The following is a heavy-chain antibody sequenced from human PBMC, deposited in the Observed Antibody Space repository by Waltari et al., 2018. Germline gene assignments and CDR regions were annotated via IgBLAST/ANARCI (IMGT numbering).Heavy chain of an antibody. CDR2: TYYSGIT. Sequence: LQLQESGPGLVKPSETLSLTCTVSGGSISSSSYYWGWIRQTPGKGLEWFGSTYYSGITYSNQSIKSRVTIVGDTAKNKCSRKVSSVTAADTAVYDWARARGAAAEDYYGMDVWGQGTTGTVSS. CDR1: GGSISSSSYY. D-gene: IGHD6-13*01. CDR3: ARARGAAAEDYYGMDV. V-gene: IGHV4-39*07. J-gene: IGHJ6*02.